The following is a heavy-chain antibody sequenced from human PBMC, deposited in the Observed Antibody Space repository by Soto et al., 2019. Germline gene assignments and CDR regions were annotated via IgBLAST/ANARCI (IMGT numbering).Heavy chain of an antibody. D-gene: IGHD3-10*01. CDR2: ISSSSSYI. CDR3: ARVENGFWEFVY. J-gene: IGHJ4*02. V-gene: IGHV3-21*01. Sequence: EVQLVESGGGLVKPGGSLRLSCAASGFTFSSYSMNWVRQAPGKGLEWVSSISSSSSYIYYADSVKGRFTISRDNAKNSLYLQMNSLRAEDTAVYYCARVENGFWEFVYWGQGTLVTVSS. CDR1: GFTFSSYS.